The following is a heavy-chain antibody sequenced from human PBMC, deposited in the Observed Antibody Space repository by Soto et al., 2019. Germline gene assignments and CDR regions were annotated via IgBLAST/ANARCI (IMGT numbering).Heavy chain of an antibody. CDR2: ISGSGGST. D-gene: IGHD2-15*01. CDR3: AKDEDCSGGSCYGNWFDP. V-gene: IGHV3-23*01. CDR1: GFTFSSYA. Sequence: EVQLLESGGGLVQPGGSLRLSCAASGFTFSSYAMSWVRQAPGKGLEWVSAISGSGGSTYYADSVKGRFTISRDNSKNTLYLQMNSLRAEDTAVYDCAKDEDCSGGSCYGNWFDPWGQGTLVTVSS. J-gene: IGHJ5*02.